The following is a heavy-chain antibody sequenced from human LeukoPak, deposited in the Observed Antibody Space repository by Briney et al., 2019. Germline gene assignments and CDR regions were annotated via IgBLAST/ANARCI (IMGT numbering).Heavy chain of an antibody. CDR2: LSGGGDST. Sequence: GGSLRLSCAASGVTFSSSAMSWVRLAPGKGREWVSGLSGGGDSTYYADSVKGRFTISRDNSKNTLHLQMNRLRAEDTALYYCAKGVYYYDSGSYYSAYFFDSWGQGTLVTVSS. CDR3: AKGVYYYDSGSYYSAYFFDS. V-gene: IGHV3-23*01. CDR1: GVTFSSSA. D-gene: IGHD3-10*01. J-gene: IGHJ4*02.